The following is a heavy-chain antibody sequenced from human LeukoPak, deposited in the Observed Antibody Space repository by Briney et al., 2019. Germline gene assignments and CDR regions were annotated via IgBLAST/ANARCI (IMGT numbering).Heavy chain of an antibody. CDR2: INHSGST. V-gene: IGHV4-34*01. D-gene: IGHD3-10*01. J-gene: IGHJ4*02. CDR3: AREDQYYGSGSFDY. CDR1: GGSFSGYY. Sequence: SETLSLTCAVYGGSFSGYYWSWTRQPPGKGLEWIGEINHSGSTNYNPSLKSRVTISVDTSKNQFSLKLSSVTAADTAVYYCAREDQYYGSGSFDYWGQGTLVTVSS.